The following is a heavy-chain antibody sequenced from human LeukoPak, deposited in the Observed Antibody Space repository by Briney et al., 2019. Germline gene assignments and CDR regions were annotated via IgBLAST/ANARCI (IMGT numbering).Heavy chain of an antibody. CDR1: GYTFSSYA. D-gene: IGHD6-13*01. V-gene: IGHV3-23*01. CDR3: AGRISLAAAADY. Sequence: PGGSLRLSCAASGYTFSSYAMSWVRQAPGKGLEWVSAISGSGGSTYYADSVKGRFTISRDNSKNTLYLQMNSLRAEDTAVYYCAGRISLAAAADYWGQGTLVTVSS. J-gene: IGHJ4*02. CDR2: ISGSGGST.